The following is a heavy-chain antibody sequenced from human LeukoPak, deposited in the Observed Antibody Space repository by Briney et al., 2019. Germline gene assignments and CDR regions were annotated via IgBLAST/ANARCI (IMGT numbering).Heavy chain of an antibody. CDR2: ISYDGSNK. CDR3: ARTVRGIVDAFDI. D-gene: IGHD3-10*01. CDR1: GFTFSNAW. V-gene: IGHV3-30*03. Sequence: GGSLRLSCTASGFTFSNAWMSWVRQAPGKGLEWVAVISYDGSNKYYADSVKGRFTISRDNSKNTLYLQMNSLRAEDTAVYYCARTVRGIVDAFDIWGQGTMVTVSS. J-gene: IGHJ3*02.